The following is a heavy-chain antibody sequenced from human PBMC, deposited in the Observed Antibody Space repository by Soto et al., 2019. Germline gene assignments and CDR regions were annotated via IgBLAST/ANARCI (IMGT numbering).Heavy chain of an antibody. J-gene: IGHJ4*02. D-gene: IGHD5-18*01. Sequence: EVQLVESGGGLIQPGESLRLSCAASGFTVSSNYMSWVRQAPGKGLEWVSVIYSGGTSYYADSVKGRFTISRDNSKNTLSLQMNSLRAEDTAVYYCAYSESGYSYGLRIWGQGTLVTVSS. CDR2: IYSGGTS. CDR3: AYSESGYSYGLRI. V-gene: IGHV3-53*01. CDR1: GFTVSSNY.